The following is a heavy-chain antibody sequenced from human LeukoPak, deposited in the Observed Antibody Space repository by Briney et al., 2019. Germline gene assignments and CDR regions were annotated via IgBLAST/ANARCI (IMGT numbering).Heavy chain of an antibody. D-gene: IGHD6-19*01. Sequence: PGGSLRLSCAASGFTFSSYGMHWVRQAPGKGLEWVAVISYDGSNKYYADSVKGRFTISRDSSKNTLYLQMNSLRAEDTAVYYCAKTSSGWYYFDYWGQGTLVTVSS. J-gene: IGHJ4*02. CDR3: AKTSSGWYYFDY. CDR1: GFTFSSYG. V-gene: IGHV3-30*18. CDR2: ISYDGSNK.